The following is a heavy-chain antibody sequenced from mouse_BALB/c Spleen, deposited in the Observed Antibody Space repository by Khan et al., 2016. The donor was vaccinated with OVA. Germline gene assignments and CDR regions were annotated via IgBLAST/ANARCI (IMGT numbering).Heavy chain of an antibody. CDR3: ARQNYYGYAMVD. CDR2: ISYSGST. J-gene: IGHJ4*01. V-gene: IGHV3-2*02. CDR1: GYSITSAYA. Sequence: EVQLQEPGPGLVKPSQSLSLTCTVTGYSITSAYAWSWIRQFPGNKLEWMGYISYSGSTSYNPSLKSRISITRDTSKNQFFLQLNSVTTEDTATYYCARQNYYGYAMVDWGREPQSPSPQ. D-gene: IGHD1-1*01.